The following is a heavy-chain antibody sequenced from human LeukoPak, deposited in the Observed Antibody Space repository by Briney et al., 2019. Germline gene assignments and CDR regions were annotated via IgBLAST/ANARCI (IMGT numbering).Heavy chain of an antibody. CDR3: ARADGYYYGMDV. D-gene: IGHD5-24*01. CDR1: GGSFSGYY. Sequence: SSETLSLTCAVYGGSFSGYYWSWIRQPPGKGLEWIGEINHSGFSNNNPSLKSRVTISVDTSKNQFSLKLTSVTAADTAVYYCARADGYYYGMDVWGQGTTVTVSS. V-gene: IGHV4-34*01. CDR2: INHSGFS. J-gene: IGHJ6*02.